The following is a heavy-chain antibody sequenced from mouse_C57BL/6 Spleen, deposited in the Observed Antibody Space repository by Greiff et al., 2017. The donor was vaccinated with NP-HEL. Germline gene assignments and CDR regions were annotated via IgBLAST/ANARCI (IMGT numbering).Heavy chain of an antibody. CDR2: IDPETGGT. CDR3: TTKEGY. V-gene: IGHV1-15*01. J-gene: IGHJ3*01. CDR1: GYTFTDYE. Sequence: QVQLKQSGAELVRPGASVTLSCKASGYTFTDYEMHWVKQTPVHGLEWIGAIDPETGGTAYNQKFKGKAILTADKSSSTAYMELRSLTSEDSAVYYCTTKEGYWGQGTLVTVSA.